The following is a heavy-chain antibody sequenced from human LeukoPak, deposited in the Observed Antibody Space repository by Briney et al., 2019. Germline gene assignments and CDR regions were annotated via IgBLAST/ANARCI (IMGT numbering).Heavy chain of an antibody. Sequence: PSETLSLTCTVSGGSISSGGYYWSWIRQPSGKGLEWIGEIYHSGSTNYNPSLKSRVTISVDKSKNQFSLKLSSVTAADTAVYYCARDRKGYSYADYWGQGTLVTVSS. V-gene: IGHV4-39*07. CDR1: GGSISSGGYY. CDR3: ARDRKGYSYADY. J-gene: IGHJ4*02. D-gene: IGHD5-18*01. CDR2: IYHSGST.